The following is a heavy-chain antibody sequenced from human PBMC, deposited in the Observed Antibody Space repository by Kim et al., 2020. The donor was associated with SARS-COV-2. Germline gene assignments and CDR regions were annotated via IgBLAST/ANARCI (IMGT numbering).Heavy chain of an antibody. D-gene: IGHD1-1*01. CDR2: ISSSSSTI. J-gene: IGHJ4*02. Sequence: GGSLRLSCAASGFTFSSYSMNWVRQAPGKGLEWVSYISSSSSTIYYADSVKGRFTISRDNAKNSLYLQMNSLRDEDTAVYYCARDGVPPTGTVGYFDYWGQGTLVTVSS. V-gene: IGHV3-48*02. CDR1: GFTFSSYS. CDR3: ARDGVPPTGTVGYFDY.